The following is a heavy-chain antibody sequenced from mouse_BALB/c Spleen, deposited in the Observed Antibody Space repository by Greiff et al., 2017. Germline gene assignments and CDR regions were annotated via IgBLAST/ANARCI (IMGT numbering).Heavy chain of an antibody. J-gene: IGHJ3*01. CDR1: GFTFNTYA. CDR3: VRPDGYYSGFAY. Sequence: EVKLMESGGGLVQPKGSLKLSCAASGFTFNTYAMNWVRQAPGKGLEWVARIRSKSNNYATYYADSVKDRFTISRDDSQSMLYLQMNNLKTEDTAMYYCVRPDGYYSGFAYWGQGTLVTVSA. V-gene: IGHV10-1*02. D-gene: IGHD2-3*01. CDR2: IRSKSNNYAT.